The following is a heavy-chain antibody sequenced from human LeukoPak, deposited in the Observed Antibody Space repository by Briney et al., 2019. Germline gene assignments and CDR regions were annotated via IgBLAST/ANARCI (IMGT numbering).Heavy chain of an antibody. Sequence: SQTLSLTCTVSGGSISSGSYYWSWIRQPAGKGLEWIGRIYTSGSTNHNPSLKSRVTISVDTSKNQFSLKLSSVTAADTAVYYCARDDSSSSMFDYWGQGTLVTVSS. CDR3: ARDDSSSSMFDY. CDR2: IYTSGST. V-gene: IGHV4-61*02. J-gene: IGHJ4*02. D-gene: IGHD6-6*01. CDR1: GGSISSGSYY.